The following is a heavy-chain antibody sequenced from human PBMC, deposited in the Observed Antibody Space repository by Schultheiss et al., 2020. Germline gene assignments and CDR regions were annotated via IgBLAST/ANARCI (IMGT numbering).Heavy chain of an antibody. D-gene: IGHD1-20*01. J-gene: IGHJ4*02. CDR3: TTAVLSGITGTPGDY. V-gene: IGHV3-15*01. CDR1: GFTFRNAW. CDR2: IKSKTDGETT. Sequence: WGSLRLSCAASGFTFRNAWMSWVRQAPGKGLEWVGRIKSKTDGETTEYAASVKGRITISRDDSKNTLYLQMNSLKTEDTAVYYCTTAVLSGITGTPGDYWGLGTLVTVSS.